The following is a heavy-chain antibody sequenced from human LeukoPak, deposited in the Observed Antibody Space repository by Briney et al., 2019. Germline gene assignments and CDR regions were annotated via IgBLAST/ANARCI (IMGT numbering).Heavy chain of an antibody. J-gene: IGHJ4*02. V-gene: IGHV3-23*01. CDR2: ISGSGDNT. Sequence: GGSLRLSCAASGFTFSSYAMSWVPPAPRKGLEWVSSISGSGDNTYYADSVKGRFTISRDNSKNTVYLQMNSLRAEDTALYDCAKDPDSVYEWDYWGQGTLVTVSS. CDR3: AKDPDSVYEWDY. D-gene: IGHD5/OR15-5a*01. CDR1: GFTFSSYA.